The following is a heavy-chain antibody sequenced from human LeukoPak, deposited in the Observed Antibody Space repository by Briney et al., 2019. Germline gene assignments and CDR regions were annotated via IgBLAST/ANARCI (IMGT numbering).Heavy chain of an antibody. CDR1: GYSISSHYC. D-gene: IGHD2-15*01. J-gene: IGHJ4*02. CDR3: ARGKDSSSDY. CDR2: VCHSGSS. Sequence: SETLSLTCSVSGYSISSHYCWGWIRQPPGKGLEWIGSVCHSGSSFYNPSLKSRVTISVDTSKNQFSLKLSSVTAADTAVYYCARGKDSSSDYWGQGTLVTVSS. V-gene: IGHV4-38-2*02.